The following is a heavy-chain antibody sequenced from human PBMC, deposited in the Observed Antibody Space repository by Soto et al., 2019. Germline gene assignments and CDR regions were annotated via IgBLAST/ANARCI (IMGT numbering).Heavy chain of an antibody. V-gene: IGHV4-34*02. J-gene: IGHJ6*02. Sequence: QVQLQQWGAGLLRPSETLSLTCAFYGGSFDDFYWSWVRQSPGKGLEWVGEISHDGGTNYSPSLASRVSISEYTSKNQFSLHMRSVTAADTGLYYCARGQLVWYGDLTPYHRDMDVWGQGTTVTVSS. CDR3: ARGQLVWYGDLTPYHRDMDV. CDR1: GGSFDDFY. D-gene: IGHD3-10*01. CDR2: ISHDGGT.